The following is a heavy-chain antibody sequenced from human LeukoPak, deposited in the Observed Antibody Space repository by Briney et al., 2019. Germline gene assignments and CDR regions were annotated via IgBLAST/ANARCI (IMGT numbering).Heavy chain of an antibody. D-gene: IGHD6-6*01. V-gene: IGHV3-53*01. J-gene: IGHJ4*02. CDR3: AKSPNIAARPSYFDY. Sequence: QPGGSLRLSCAASGIIVSNNYMSWVRQAPGKGLEWVSVIYSGGSTYYADSVKGRFTISRDNSKNTLYLQMNSLRAEDTAVYYCAKSPNIAARPSYFDYWGQGTLVTVSS. CDR2: IYSGGST. CDR1: GIIVSNNY.